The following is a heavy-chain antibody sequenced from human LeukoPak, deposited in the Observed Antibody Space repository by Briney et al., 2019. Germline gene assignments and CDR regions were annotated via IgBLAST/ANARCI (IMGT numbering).Heavy chain of an antibody. CDR3: ARETRRLYYEDYYGMDV. D-gene: IGHD3-16*01. Sequence: GGSLRLSCAASGLRISDYYMSWVRQAPGKGLEWVANIKQDGSEKYYVDSVKGRFTISRDNAKNSLYLQMNSLRAEDTAVYYCARETRRLYYEDYYGMDVWGQGTTVTVSS. V-gene: IGHV3-7*01. J-gene: IGHJ6*02. CDR1: GLRISDYY. CDR2: IKQDGSEK.